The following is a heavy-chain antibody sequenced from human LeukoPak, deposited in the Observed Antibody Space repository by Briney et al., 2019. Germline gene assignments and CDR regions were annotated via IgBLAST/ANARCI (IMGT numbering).Heavy chain of an antibody. CDR1: GYSISSGYY. J-gene: IGHJ6*03. D-gene: IGHD5-18*01. CDR2: IYQGGST. V-gene: IGHV4-38-2*01. Sequence: SETLSLTCAVSGYSISSGYYWGWIRQPPGKGLGGIGSIYQGGSTYYNPSLKSRVTISVDTSKNQFSRQLSSVTAADTAVSYCARAVDTAMVFDYYYYYYMDVWGKGTTVTVSS. CDR3: ARAVDTAMVFDYYYYYYMDV.